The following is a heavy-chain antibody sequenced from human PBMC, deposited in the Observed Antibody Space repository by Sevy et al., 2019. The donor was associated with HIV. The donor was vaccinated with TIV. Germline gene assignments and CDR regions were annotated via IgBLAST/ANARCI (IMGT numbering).Heavy chain of an antibody. Sequence: GGSLRLSCAASGFTFSDYYMSWIRQAPGKGLEWVSYISSSGSTIYYADSVKGRFTISRDNAKNSLYLQMNSLRAEDTAVYYCARDHYYDSSDPGGSLGYWGQGTLVTVSS. D-gene: IGHD3-22*01. CDR1: GFTFSDYY. J-gene: IGHJ4*02. V-gene: IGHV3-11*01. CDR2: ISSSGSTI. CDR3: ARDHYYDSSDPGGSLGY.